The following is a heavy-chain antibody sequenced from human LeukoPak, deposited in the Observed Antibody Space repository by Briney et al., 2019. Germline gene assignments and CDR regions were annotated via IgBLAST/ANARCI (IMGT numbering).Heavy chain of an antibody. CDR3: ARDATQGAFDI. CDR1: GGSFSGYY. D-gene: IGHD1-1*01. CDR2: IYYSGST. J-gene: IGHJ3*02. Sequence: SETLSLTCAVYGGSFSGYYWSWIRQPPGEGLEWIGYIYYSGSTNYNPSLKSRVTISVDTSKNQFSLKLSSVTAADTAVYYCARDATQGAFDIWGQGTVVTVSS. V-gene: IGHV4-59*01.